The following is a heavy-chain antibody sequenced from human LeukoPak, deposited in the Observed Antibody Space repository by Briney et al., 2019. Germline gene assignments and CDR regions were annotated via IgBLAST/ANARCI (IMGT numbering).Heavy chain of an antibody. CDR1: GGSISSSSYY. V-gene: IGHV4-39*01. D-gene: IGHD3-9*01. CDR2: IYYSGST. Sequence: LETLSLTCTVSGGSISSSSYYWGWIRQPPGKGLEWIGSIYYSGSTYYNPSLKSRVTISVDTSKNQFSLKLSSVTAADTAVYYCARSLHEQRWYYDILTGYYDYFDYWGQGTLVTVSS. CDR3: ARSLHEQRWYYDILTGYYDYFDY. J-gene: IGHJ4*02.